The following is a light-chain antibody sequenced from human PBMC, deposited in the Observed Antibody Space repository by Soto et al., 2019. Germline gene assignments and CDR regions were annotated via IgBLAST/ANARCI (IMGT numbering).Light chain of an antibody. V-gene: IGLV1-51*01. J-gene: IGLJ2*01. CDR3: GTWDTSLSAVV. CDR2: DNN. CDR1: SSNIGKNY. Sequence: QSVLTQPPSVSAAPGQKVTISCSGSSSNIGKNYVSWYQRLPGTAPKLLIYDNNARSSGIPDRFSGSKSGTSATLGIAGLQTGDEAVYYCGTWDTSLSAVVFGGGTKVTVL.